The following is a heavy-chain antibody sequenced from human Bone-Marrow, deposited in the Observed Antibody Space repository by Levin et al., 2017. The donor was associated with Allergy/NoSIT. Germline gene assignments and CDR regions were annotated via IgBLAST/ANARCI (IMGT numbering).Heavy chain of an antibody. CDR2: IHYDGNNK. D-gene: IGHD3-22*01. V-gene: IGHV3-30*02. Sequence: PGGSLRLSCAASGFTFNHYGMHWVRQAPGKGLEWVAVIHYDGNNKYYADSVRGRFTISRDNSKNTLYLQMNSLRCEDTAVYYCAKDGPMDRSGYYLRDYYYTMDVWGQGTPVTVSS. CDR3: AKDGPMDRSGYYLRDYYYTMDV. J-gene: IGHJ6*02. CDR1: GFTFNHYG.